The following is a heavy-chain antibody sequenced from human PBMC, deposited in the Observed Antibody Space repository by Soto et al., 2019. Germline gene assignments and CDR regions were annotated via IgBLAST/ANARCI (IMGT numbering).Heavy chain of an antibody. CDR3: ARWVLPATADAFDI. CDR1: GGSISSYY. V-gene: IGHV4-59*01. D-gene: IGHD2-15*01. CDR2: IYYSGST. Sequence: SETLSLTCTVSGGSISSYYWSWIRQPPGKGLEWIGYIYYSGSTKYNPSLKSRVTISVDTSKNQFSMKLSSLTAADTAVYYCARWVLPATADAFDIWGQGTMVTVSS. J-gene: IGHJ3*02.